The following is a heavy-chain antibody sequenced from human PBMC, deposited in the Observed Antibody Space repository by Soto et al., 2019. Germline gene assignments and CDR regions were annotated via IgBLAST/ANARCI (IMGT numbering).Heavy chain of an antibody. CDR1: GGSISSSSYY. V-gene: IGHV4-39*01. D-gene: IGHD3-9*01. CDR3: ARRLYYDILTGYYPREWYFDL. CDR2: IYYSGST. Sequence: PSETLSLTCTVSGGSISSSSYYWGWIRQPPGKGLEWIGSIYYSGSTYYNPSLKSRVTISVDTSKNQFSLKLSSVTAADTAVYYCARRLYYDILTGYYPREWYFDLWGRGTLVTVSS. J-gene: IGHJ2*01.